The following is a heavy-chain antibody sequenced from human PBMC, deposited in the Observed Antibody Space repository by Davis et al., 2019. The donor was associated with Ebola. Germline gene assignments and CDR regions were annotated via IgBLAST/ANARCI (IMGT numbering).Heavy chain of an antibody. Sequence: PGGSLRLSCAASGFTFSSYSMNWVRQAPGKGLEWVSYISSSSSTIYYADSVKGRFTISRDNAKDSLYLQMNSLRAEDTAVYYCARVAVSGSVGHWYFDLWGRGTLVTVSS. J-gene: IGHJ2*01. CDR1: GFTFSSYS. V-gene: IGHV3-48*01. CDR2: ISSSSSTI. CDR3: ARVAVSGSVGHWYFDL. D-gene: IGHD2-8*02.